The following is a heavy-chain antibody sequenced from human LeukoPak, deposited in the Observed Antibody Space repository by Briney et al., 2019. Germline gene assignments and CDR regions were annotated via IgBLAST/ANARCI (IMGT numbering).Heavy chain of an antibody. CDR2: IYPDDSDI. J-gene: IGHJ3*02. D-gene: IGHD1-26*01. CDR3: ARRKSSANYYVEAFDI. V-gene: IGHV5-51*01. Sequence: GESLKISCEGSGYRFSTYWIGWVRQMPGKGLERMGIIYPDDSDIKYSPSFQGQVTISVDVSINTAYLHWSNLKASDTAMYYCARRKSSANYYVEAFDIWGQGTMVTVSS. CDR1: GYRFSTYW.